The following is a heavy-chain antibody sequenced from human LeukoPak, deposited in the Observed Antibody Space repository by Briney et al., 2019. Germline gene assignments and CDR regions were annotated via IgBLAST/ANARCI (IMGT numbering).Heavy chain of an antibody. D-gene: IGHD4-17*01. V-gene: IGHV4-34*01. CDR2: INNSGST. CDR3: ACDYGDYPVRAEYFQH. CDR1: GGSFSGYY. J-gene: IGHJ1*01. Sequence: PSETLSLTCAVSGGSFSGYYWGWIRQPPGKGLEWIGEINNSGSTNYNPSLKSRVTISVDTSKNQFSLKLSSVTAADTAVYYCACDYGDYPVRAEYFQHWGQGTLVTVSS.